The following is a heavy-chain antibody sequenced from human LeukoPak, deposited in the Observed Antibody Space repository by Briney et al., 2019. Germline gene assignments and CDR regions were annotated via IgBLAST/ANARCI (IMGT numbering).Heavy chain of an antibody. D-gene: IGHD1-1*01. V-gene: IGHV3-53*01. J-gene: IGHJ3*02. CDR1: GFTVSSNY. Sequence: GGSLRLSCAASGFTVSSNYMSWVRQAPGKGLEWVSVIYSGGSTYYADSVKGRFTLSRDNSENMLYLQMDNLRVEDTAIYYCTRDTGASAAGTIVADASDIWGQGIMVTVSS. CDR3: TRDTGASAAGTIVADASDI. CDR2: IYSGGST.